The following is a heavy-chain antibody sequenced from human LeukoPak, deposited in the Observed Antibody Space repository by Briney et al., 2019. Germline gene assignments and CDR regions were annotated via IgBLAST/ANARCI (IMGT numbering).Heavy chain of an antibody. V-gene: IGHV1-69*04. D-gene: IGHD3-22*01. CDR1: GGTFSSYA. CDR2: IVPMVGIA. CDR3: ARHSSRGHYYDFDS. J-gene: IGHJ4*02. Sequence: ASVKVSCKASGGTFSSYAISWVRQAPGQGLEWMGRIVPMVGIANYAQKFQGRVTITADRSTNTAYMEVSSLKFEDTAVYYCARHSSRGHYYDFDSWGQGALVTVSA.